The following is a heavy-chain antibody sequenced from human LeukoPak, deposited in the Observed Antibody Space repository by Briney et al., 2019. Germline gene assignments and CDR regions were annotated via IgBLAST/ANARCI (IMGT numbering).Heavy chain of an antibody. D-gene: IGHD2-2*01. CDR1: GGSISSSSYY. CDR3: ASLPSWSANIVVVPAAIDY. J-gene: IGHJ4*02. Sequence: PSETLSLTCTVSGGSISSSSYYWGWIRQPPGKGLEWIGSTYYSGSTYYNPSLKSRVTISVDTSKNQFSLKLSSVTAADTAVYYCASLPSWSANIVVVPAAIDYWGQGTLVTVSS. V-gene: IGHV4-39*01. CDR2: TYYSGST.